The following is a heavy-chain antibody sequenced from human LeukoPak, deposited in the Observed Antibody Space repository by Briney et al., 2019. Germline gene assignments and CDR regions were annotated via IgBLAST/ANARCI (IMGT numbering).Heavy chain of an antibody. CDR1: GYTFTSYY. J-gene: IGHJ6*03. CDR3: ARDPLAVAPGYYYYMDV. Sequence: GASVKVSCKASGYTFTSYYMHWVRQAPGQGLEWMGIINPSGGSTSYAQKFQGRVTMTRDTSTSTVYMELSSLRSEDTAVYYCARDPLAVAPGYYYYMDVWGKGTTVTVSS. D-gene: IGHD6-19*01. CDR2: INPSGGST. V-gene: IGHV1-46*01.